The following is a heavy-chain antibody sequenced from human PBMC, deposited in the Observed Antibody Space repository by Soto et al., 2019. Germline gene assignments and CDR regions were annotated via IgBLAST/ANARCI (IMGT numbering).Heavy chain of an antibody. CDR3: ASDLNWPNF. V-gene: IGHV3-7*01. J-gene: IGHJ4*02. Sequence: EVQLVESGGGLVQPGGSLRLSCAASGFTFSTYFMTWVRQAAGKGLEWVATIKPDGSERWYVDSVKGRFTISRDNAKNSLYLDMNSLRAEETAAYFSASDLNWPNFWGQGPLVAVS. D-gene: IGHD1-20*01. CDR2: IKPDGSER. CDR1: GFTFSTYF.